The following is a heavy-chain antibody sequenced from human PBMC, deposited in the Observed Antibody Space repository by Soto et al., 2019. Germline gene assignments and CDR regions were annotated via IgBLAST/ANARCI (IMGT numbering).Heavy chain of an antibody. CDR3: AKLQHNSYYYVMDV. V-gene: IGHV3-23*04. J-gene: IGHJ6*02. CDR2: ITYTGNT. CDR1: GFTFSSSA. Sequence: EVQLVESGGGLVQPGGSLRLFCAASGFTFSSSAMRWVRQAPGQGLEWVSSITYTGNTHYSDSVKGRFTISRDNSKNTLYLQMDSLRAEDTAVYYCAKLQHNSYYYVMDVWGQGTTVTVSS.